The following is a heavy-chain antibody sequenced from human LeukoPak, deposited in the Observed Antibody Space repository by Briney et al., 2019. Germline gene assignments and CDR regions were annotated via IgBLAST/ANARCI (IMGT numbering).Heavy chain of an antibody. CDR2: ISGSGGST. D-gene: IGHD3-16*01. V-gene: IGHV3-23*01. CDR1: GFTFSSYA. Sequence: GGSLRLSCAASGFTFSSYATSWVRQAPGKGLEWVSAISGSGGSTYYADSVKGRFTISRDNSKNTLYLQMNSLRAEDTAVYYCAKEVSYDYVWGSSPGHYYGMDVWGQGTTVTVSS. J-gene: IGHJ6*02. CDR3: AKEVSYDYVWGSSPGHYYGMDV.